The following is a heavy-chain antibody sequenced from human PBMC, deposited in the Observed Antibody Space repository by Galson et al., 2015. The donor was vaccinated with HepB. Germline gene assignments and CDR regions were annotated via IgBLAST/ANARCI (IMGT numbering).Heavy chain of an antibody. Sequence: SLRLSCAASGFTFSDYYMSWIRQAPGKGLEWVSYISSSGSTIYYADSVKGRFTISRDNAKNSLYLQMNSLRAEDTAVYYCARSGQLVYRNDAFDIWGQGTMVTVSS. CDR1: GFTFSDYY. D-gene: IGHD6-13*01. CDR2: ISSSGSTI. V-gene: IGHV3-11*01. J-gene: IGHJ3*02. CDR3: ARSGQLVYRNDAFDI.